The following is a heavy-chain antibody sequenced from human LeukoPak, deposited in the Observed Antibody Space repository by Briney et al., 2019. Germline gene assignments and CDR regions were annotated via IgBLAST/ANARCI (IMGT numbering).Heavy chain of an antibody. CDR3: ATTGSIVVVVAATLGAFDI. J-gene: IGHJ3*02. V-gene: IGHV1-24*01. D-gene: IGHD2-15*01. CDR1: GYTLTELS. CDR2: FDPEDGET. Sequence: ASVNVSCKVSGYTLTELSMHWVRQAPGKGLEWMGGFDPEDGETIYAQKFQGRVTMTEDTSTDTAYMELSSLRSEDTAVYYCATTGSIVVVVAATLGAFDIWGQGTMVTVSS.